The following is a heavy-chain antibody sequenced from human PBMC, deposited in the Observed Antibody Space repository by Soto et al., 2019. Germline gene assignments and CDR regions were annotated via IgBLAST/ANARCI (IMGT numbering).Heavy chain of an antibody. Sequence: EVQLLESGGDLVQPGGSLRLSCAASGFTFSFYAMCWVRQVPGKGLEWVSAVSGVGDRTFYADSVEGRFTISRDNFRNTLNFHINSLRVDDTAIYYCARRGGNGWGAFDVWGQGTMVTVSS. D-gene: IGHD6-19*01. CDR3: ARRGGNGWGAFDV. J-gene: IGHJ3*01. CDR2: VSGVGDRT. CDR1: GFTFSFYA. V-gene: IGHV3-23*01.